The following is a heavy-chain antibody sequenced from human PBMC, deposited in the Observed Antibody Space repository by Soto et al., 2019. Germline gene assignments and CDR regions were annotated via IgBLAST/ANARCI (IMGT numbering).Heavy chain of an antibody. CDR3: ARGQGLRFFDY. Sequence: ASETLSLTCAVYGGSFSGYYWSWIRQPPGKGLEWIGEINHSGSTNYNPSLKSRVTISVDTSKNQFSLKLSSVTAADTAVYYCARGQGLRFFDYWGQGTLVTVSS. CDR2: INHSGST. D-gene: IGHD3-3*01. CDR1: GGSFSGYY. V-gene: IGHV4-34*01. J-gene: IGHJ4*02.